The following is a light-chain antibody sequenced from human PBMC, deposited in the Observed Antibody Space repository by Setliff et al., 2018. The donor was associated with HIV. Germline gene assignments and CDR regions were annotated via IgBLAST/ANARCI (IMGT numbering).Light chain of an antibody. CDR2: DVS. CDR1: SSDVGSYNF. J-gene: IGLJ1*01. Sequence: QSALTQPASVSGSPGQSITISCSGTSSDVGSYNFVSWYQQLPGKAPKLLIYDVSDRPSGVSHRFSGSKSGNTASLTISGLQSEDEADYYCASYRPNDLGVFGTGTKVTV. V-gene: IGLV2-14*03. CDR3: ASYRPNDLGV.